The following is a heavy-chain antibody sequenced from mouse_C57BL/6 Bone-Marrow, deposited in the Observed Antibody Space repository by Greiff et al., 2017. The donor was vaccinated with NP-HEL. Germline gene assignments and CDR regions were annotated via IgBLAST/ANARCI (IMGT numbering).Heavy chain of an antibody. J-gene: IGHJ2*01. Sequence: EVQRVESGPGLVKPSQSLSLTCSVTGYSITSGYYWNWIRQFPGNKLEWMGYISYDGSNNYNPSLKNRISITRDTSKNQFFLKLNSVTTEDTATYYCAREGDYYGSSSRDYWGQGTTLTVSS. V-gene: IGHV3-6*01. CDR2: ISYDGSN. CDR1: GYSITSGYY. CDR3: AREGDYYGSSSRDY. D-gene: IGHD1-1*01.